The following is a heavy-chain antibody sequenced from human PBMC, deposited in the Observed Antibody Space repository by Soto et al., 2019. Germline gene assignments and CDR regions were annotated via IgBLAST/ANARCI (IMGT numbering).Heavy chain of an antibody. J-gene: IGHJ4*02. D-gene: IGHD6-13*01. CDR3: AQLERDSSSWGLYYFDY. V-gene: IGHV2-5*02. CDR2: IYWDDDK. CDR1: GFSLSTSGVG. Sequence: QITLKESGTTLVKPTQTLTLTCTFSGFSLSTSGVGVGWIRQPPGKALEWLALIYWDDDKRYSQSLKSRLTITKDTSKNQVVLTMTNLDPVDTATYYCAQLERDSSSWGLYYFDYWGQGTLVTVSS.